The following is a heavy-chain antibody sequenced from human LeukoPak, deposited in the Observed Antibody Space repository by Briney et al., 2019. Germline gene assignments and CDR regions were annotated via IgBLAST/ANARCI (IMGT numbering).Heavy chain of an antibody. CDR2: VYHSGTT. Sequence: PSETLSLTCTVSGYSISSDYYWGWIRQTPGQGLEWIGSVYHSGTTYHNPSLKSRVTMSVDTSKNQFSLTLTSVTAADTALYYCTRELAGTTVEDWGQGTLVTVSS. J-gene: IGHJ4*02. D-gene: IGHD1-1*01. CDR3: TRELAGTTVED. CDR1: GYSISSDYY. V-gene: IGHV4-38-2*02.